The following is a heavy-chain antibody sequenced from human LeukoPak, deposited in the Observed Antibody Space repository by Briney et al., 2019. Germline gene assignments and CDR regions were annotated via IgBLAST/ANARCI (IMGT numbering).Heavy chain of an antibody. CDR3: ARAGGGYIADAFDI. J-gene: IGHJ3*02. D-gene: IGHD2-8*02. V-gene: IGHV3-66*01. CDR1: GFTFSSYS. Sequence: GGSLRLSCAASGFTFSSYSMNWVRQAPGKGLEWVSVIYSGGSTYYAGSVKGRFTISRDNSKNTLYLQMNSLRAEDTAVYYCARAGGGYIADAFDIWGQGTMVTVSS. CDR2: IYSGGST.